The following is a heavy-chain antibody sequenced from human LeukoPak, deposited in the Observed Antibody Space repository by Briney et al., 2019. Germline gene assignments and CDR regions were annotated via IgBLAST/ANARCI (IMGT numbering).Heavy chain of an antibody. CDR3: ARDLRYFDWPYLEQGAFDI. J-gene: IGHJ3*02. Sequence: GGSLRLSCAASGFTFSSYWMSWVRQAPGKGLEWVANIKQDGSEKYYADSVKGRFTISRDNAKNSLYLQMNSLRAEDTAVYYCARDLRYFDWPYLEQGAFDIWGQGTMVTVSS. D-gene: IGHD3-9*01. CDR2: IKQDGSEK. V-gene: IGHV3-7*03. CDR1: GFTFSSYW.